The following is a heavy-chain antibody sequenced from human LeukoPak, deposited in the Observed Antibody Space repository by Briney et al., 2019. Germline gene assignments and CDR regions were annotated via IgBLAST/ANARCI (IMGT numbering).Heavy chain of an antibody. J-gene: IGHJ6*02. D-gene: IGHD4-17*01. V-gene: IGHV3-9*01. CDR2: ISWNSGSI. CDR1: GFTFDDYA. CDR3: ARDLFPEPDYGDYVYYYYGMDV. Sequence: GGSLRLSCAASGFTFDDYAMHWVRQAPGKGLEWVSGISWNSGSIGYADSVKGRFTISRDNAKNSLYLQMNSLRAEDTAVYYCARDLFPEPDYGDYVYYYYGMDVWGQGTTVTVSS.